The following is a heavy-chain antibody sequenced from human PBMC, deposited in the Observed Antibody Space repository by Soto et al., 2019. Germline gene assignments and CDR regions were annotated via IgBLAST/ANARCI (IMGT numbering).Heavy chain of an antibody. J-gene: IGHJ4*02. CDR2: ISSSSSTI. D-gene: IGHD6-19*01. V-gene: IGHV3-48*01. CDR1: GFTFSSYS. Sequence: GGSLRLSCAASGFTFSSYSMNWVRQAPGKGLEWVSYISSSSSTIYYADSVKGRFTISRDNAKNSLYLQMNSLRAEDTAVYYCARDPKQWLAYYFDYWGQGTLVTVSS. CDR3: ARDPKQWLAYYFDY.